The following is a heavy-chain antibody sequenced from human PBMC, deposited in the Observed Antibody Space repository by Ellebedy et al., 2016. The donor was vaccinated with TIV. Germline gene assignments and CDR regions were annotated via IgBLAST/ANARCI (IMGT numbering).Heavy chain of an antibody. V-gene: IGHV4-4*07. Sequence: GSLRLSXTVSGGSISSYYWSWIRQPAGKGLEWIGRIYTSGSTNYNPSLKSRVTMSVDTSKNQFSLKLSSVTAADTAVYYCARDYDSAYWYFDLWGRGTLVTVSS. D-gene: IGHD5-12*01. CDR3: ARDYDSAYWYFDL. CDR1: GGSISSYY. CDR2: IYTSGST. J-gene: IGHJ2*01.